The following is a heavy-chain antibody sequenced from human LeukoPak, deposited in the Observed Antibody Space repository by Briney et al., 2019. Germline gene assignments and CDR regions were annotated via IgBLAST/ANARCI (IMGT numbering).Heavy chain of an antibody. V-gene: IGHV4-30-2*01. D-gene: IGHD5-18*01. Sequence: SETLSLTCTVSGGSISSGGYYWSWIRQPPGKGLEWIGYIYHSGSTYYNPSLKSRVTISVDRSKNQFSLKLSSVTAADTAVYCCARDPLGYSYGYYYYYMDVWGKGTTVTVSS. CDR2: IYHSGST. CDR3: ARDPLGYSYGYYYYYMDV. J-gene: IGHJ6*03. CDR1: GGSISSGGYY.